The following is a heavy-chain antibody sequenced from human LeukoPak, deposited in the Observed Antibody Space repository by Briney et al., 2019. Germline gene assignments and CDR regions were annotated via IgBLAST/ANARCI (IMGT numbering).Heavy chain of an antibody. CDR1: RGSLSGYF. Sequence: PSETLSLTRTVSRGSLSGYFWSWIRQPPGKGLEWIGYIYDSGSTNYSPPLKSRVNISVDTSRNQFSLKLSSVTAADTAVYYCARQYSSGWYPFDSWGQGTLVTVPS. V-gene: IGHV4-59*08. D-gene: IGHD6-19*01. CDR3: ARQYSSGWYPFDS. CDR2: IYDSGST. J-gene: IGHJ4*02.